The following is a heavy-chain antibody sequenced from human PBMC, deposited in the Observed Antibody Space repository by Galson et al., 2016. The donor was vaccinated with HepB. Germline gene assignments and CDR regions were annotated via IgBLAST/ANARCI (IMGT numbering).Heavy chain of an antibody. CDR2: IRSKTNNYVT. J-gene: IGHJ4*02. CDR1: GFTFSGFA. Sequence: SLRLSCAASGFTFSGFAMHWVRQASGKGLEWVGRIRSKTNNYVTAYAASMKDRFTISRDDSKNTAYLQMNSLKTEDTAVYYCNAVPDGYIRDCYWGQGTLVTVSS. V-gene: IGHV3-73*01. CDR3: NAVPDGYIRDCY. D-gene: IGHD5-24*01.